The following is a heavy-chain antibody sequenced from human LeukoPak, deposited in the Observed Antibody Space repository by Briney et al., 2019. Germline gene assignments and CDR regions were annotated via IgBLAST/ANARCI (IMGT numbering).Heavy chain of an antibody. CDR1: GFPFSSYV. V-gene: IGHV3-23*01. CDR2: ISGSGGSI. J-gene: IGHJ4*02. Sequence: GGSLRLSCAASGFPFSSYVMRCVRQAPGKGLVCVSDISGSGGSIYYAHSVKGRFTISSDNSTNTPYLQMYSLSAEDPAVYYCSKDLEATVVNPLDYWGQGALVTVSS. D-gene: IGHD4-23*01. CDR3: SKDLEATVVNPLDY.